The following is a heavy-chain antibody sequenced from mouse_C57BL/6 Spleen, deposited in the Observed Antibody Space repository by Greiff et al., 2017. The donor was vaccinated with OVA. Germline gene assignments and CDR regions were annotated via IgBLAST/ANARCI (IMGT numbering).Heavy chain of an antibody. Sequence: VQLQESGAELVRPGASVKLSCKASGYTFTDYYINWVKQRPGQGLEWIARIYPGSGNTYYNEKFKGKATLTAEKSSSTAYMQLSSLTSEDSAVRKCGDNRDDWGQGTTLTVSA. CDR3: GDNRDD. CDR1: GYTFTDYY. D-gene: IGHD1-3*01. V-gene: IGHV1-76*01. CDR2: IYPGSGNT. J-gene: IGHJ2*01.